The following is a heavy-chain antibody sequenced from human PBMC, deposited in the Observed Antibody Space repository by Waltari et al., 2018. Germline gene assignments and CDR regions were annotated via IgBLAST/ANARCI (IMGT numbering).Heavy chain of an antibody. Sequence: QVQLQESGPGLVKPSETLSLTCTVSGGSISSYYWSWIRQPAGKGLEWIGRIYTSGSTNYNPSLKSRVTMSVDTSKNQFSLKLSSVTAADTAVYYCARVYDSSGYYYGLYYYYGMDVWGQGTTVIVSS. CDR2: IYTSGST. CDR1: GGSISSYY. V-gene: IGHV4-4*07. CDR3: ARVYDSSGYYYGLYYYYGMDV. J-gene: IGHJ6*02. D-gene: IGHD3-22*01.